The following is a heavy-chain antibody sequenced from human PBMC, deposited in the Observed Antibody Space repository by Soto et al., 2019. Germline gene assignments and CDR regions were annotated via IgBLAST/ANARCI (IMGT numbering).Heavy chain of an antibody. Sequence: SETLSLTCTVSGGSVSSTMYYWGWIRQPPGKGLEWIGSIYYTGRTHYNPSLKSRVTISVDTSKNQFSLKLSSVTAADTAVYYCARPGNYGSGSYLYYLDYWGQGTLVTVSS. D-gene: IGHD3-10*01. V-gene: IGHV4-39*01. CDR1: GGSVSSTMYY. CDR2: IYYTGRT. J-gene: IGHJ4*02. CDR3: ARPGNYGSGSYLYYLDY.